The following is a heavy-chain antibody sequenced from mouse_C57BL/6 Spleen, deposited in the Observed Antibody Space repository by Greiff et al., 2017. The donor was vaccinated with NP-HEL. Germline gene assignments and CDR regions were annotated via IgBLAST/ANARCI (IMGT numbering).Heavy chain of an antibody. CDR3: AKGFNYYGFYFDY. V-gene: IGHV1-22*01. Sequence: EVQLQQSGPELVKPGASVKMSCKASGYTFTDYNMHWVKQSHGKSLEWIGYINPNNGGTSYNQTFKGKATLTVNKSSSTAYMELRSLTSEDSAVYYCAKGFNYYGFYFDYWGQGTTLTVSS. J-gene: IGHJ2*01. D-gene: IGHD1-1*01. CDR1: GYTFTDYN. CDR2: INPNNGGT.